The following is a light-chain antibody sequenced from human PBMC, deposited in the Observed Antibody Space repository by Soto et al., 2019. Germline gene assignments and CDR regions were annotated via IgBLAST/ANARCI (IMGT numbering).Light chain of an antibody. CDR3: QQYGSSGT. Sequence: EIVMTQSPATLSVSPGESATLSCRASQSVSSNLAWHQQKPGQAPRILMYDASNRATGIPDRFSGSGSGTDFTLTISRLEPEDFAVYYCQQYGSSGTFGQGTKVDIK. J-gene: IGKJ1*01. CDR1: QSVSSN. CDR2: DAS. V-gene: IGKV3-20*01.